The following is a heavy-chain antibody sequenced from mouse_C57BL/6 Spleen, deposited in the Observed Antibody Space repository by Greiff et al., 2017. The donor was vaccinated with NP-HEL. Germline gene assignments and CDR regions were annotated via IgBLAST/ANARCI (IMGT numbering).Heavy chain of an antibody. Sequence: QVHVKQPGAELVMPGASVKLSCKASGYTFTSYWMHWVKQRPGQGLEWIGEIDPSDSYTNYNQKFKGKSTLNGDKSSSTAYMQLSSLTSEDSAVYYCARSGTTVVASFDYWGQGTTLTVSS. CDR2: IDPSDSYT. D-gene: IGHD1-1*01. V-gene: IGHV1-69*01. CDR1: GYTFTSYW. J-gene: IGHJ2*01. CDR3: ARSGTTVVASFDY.